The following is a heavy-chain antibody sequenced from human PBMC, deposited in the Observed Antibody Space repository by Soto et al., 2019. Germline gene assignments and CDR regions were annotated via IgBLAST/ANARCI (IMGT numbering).Heavy chain of an antibody. CDR2: IDHSGTT. CDR1: GVSISIPYL. V-gene: IGHV4-4*02. J-gene: IGHJ3*02. Sequence: PSETLSLTCAVSGVSISIPYLWAWVRQAPGKGLEWIGEIDHSGTTNYNPSLNSRVTISLDRSKNQFSLRLSSVAAADTAVYFCARGKFYAFDIWGQGTMVT. CDR3: ARGKFYAFDI.